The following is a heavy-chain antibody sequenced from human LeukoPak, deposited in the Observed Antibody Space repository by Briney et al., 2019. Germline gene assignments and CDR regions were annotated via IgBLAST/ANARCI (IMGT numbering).Heavy chain of an antibody. D-gene: IGHD1-26*01. J-gene: IGHJ4*02. V-gene: IGHV3-53*04. CDR1: GFNFNDAA. CDR3: ASVGAPWGYYFDY. Sequence: GGSLRLSCAASGFNFNDAAMTWVRQAPGKGLEWVSVIYSGGSTYYADSVKGRLTISRHNSENTLYLQVNSLRAEDTAVYYCASVGAPWGYYFDYWGQGTLVTVSS. CDR2: IYSGGST.